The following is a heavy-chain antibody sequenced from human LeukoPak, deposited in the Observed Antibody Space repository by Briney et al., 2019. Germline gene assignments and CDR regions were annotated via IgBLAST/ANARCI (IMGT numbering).Heavy chain of an antibody. CDR3: ARDFYGSGSYLDY. CDR2: IYYSGST. Sequence: SETLSLTCTVSGGSISSYYWSWIRQPPGKGLEWIGYIYYSGSTNYNPSLKSRVTISVDTSKNQFSLKLSSVTAADTAVYYCARDFYGSGSYLDYWGQGTLVTVSS. CDR1: GGSISSYY. J-gene: IGHJ4*02. D-gene: IGHD3-10*01. V-gene: IGHV4-59*08.